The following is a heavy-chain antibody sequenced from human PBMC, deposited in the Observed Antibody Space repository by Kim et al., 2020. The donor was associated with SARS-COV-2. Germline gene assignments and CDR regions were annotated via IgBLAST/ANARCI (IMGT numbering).Heavy chain of an antibody. J-gene: IGHJ4*02. CDR3: AREYSSSWYGALIDY. D-gene: IGHD6-13*01. Sequence: DSVKGRFTISRDNAKNSLYLQMNSLRAEDTAVYYCAREYSSSWYGALIDYWGQGTLVTVSS. V-gene: IGHV3-7*01.